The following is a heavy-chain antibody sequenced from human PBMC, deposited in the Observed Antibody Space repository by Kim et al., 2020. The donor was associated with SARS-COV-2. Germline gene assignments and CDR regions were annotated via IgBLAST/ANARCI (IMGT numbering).Heavy chain of an antibody. CDR2: INHSGST. D-gene: IGHD3-3*01. CDR3: ARRIFGVVITAYYYMDV. Sequence: SETLSLTCAVYGGSFSGYYWSWIRQPPGKGLEWIGEINHSGSTNYNPSLKSRVTISVDTSKNQFSLKLSSVTAADTAVYYCARRIFGVVITAYYYMDVWGKGTTVTVSS. CDR1: GGSFSGYY. J-gene: IGHJ6*03. V-gene: IGHV4-34*01.